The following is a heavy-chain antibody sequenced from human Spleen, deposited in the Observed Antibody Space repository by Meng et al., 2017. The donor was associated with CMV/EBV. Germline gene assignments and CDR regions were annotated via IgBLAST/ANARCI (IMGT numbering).Heavy chain of an antibody. CDR1: GFTFDDYT. Sequence: GESLKISCAASGFTFDDYTMHWVRQAPGKGLEGVSLISWDGGSTYYADSVKGRFTISRDNSKNSLYLQMNSLRTEGTALYYCAKDMGYCSSTSCYTLDYWGQGTLVTVSS. CDR2: ISWDGGST. CDR3: AKDMGYCSSTSCYTLDY. D-gene: IGHD2-2*02. J-gene: IGHJ4*02. V-gene: IGHV3-43*01.